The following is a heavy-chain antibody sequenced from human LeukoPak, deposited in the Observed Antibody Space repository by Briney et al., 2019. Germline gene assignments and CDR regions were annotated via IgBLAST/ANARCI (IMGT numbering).Heavy chain of an antibody. CDR2: IIPIFGTA. J-gene: IGHJ6*03. CDR3: ALNDYGDFYYYYYYMDV. V-gene: IGHV1-69*05. D-gene: IGHD4-17*01. Sequence: SVKVSCKASGGTFSSYAISWVRQAPGQGLEWMGGIIPIFGTANYAQKFQGRVTITTDESTSTAYMELSSLRSEDTAVYYCALNDYGDFYYYYYYMDVWGKGTTVTVSS. CDR1: GGTFSSYA.